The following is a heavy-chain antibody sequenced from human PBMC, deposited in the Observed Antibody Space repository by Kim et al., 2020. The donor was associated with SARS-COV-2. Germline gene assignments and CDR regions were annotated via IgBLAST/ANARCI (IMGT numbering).Heavy chain of an antibody. Sequence: GGSLRLSCAASGFSFSSYWMTWVLQAPGKGLEWVANIKHDGSEKYYVDSVKGRFTVSRDNAKNSLYLQMDSLRAEDTAVYYCAKRFSSSRPTIRSMDVWGKGTTVTVSS. CDR3: AKRFSSSRPTIRSMDV. CDR1: GFSFSSYW. V-gene: IGHV3-7*01. J-gene: IGHJ6*03. CDR2: IKHDGSEK. D-gene: IGHD6-13*01.